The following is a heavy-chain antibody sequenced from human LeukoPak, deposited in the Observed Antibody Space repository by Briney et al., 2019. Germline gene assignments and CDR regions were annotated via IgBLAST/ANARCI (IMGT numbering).Heavy chain of an antibody. Sequence: GGSLRLSCAASGFTFSDYEMNWVRQAPGTGLEWPASITGSGQTIYHADSVEGRFTISRDNAKNSLYLQMDSLRAEDTAVYYCARRGYSSTWGGIRWFEPWGQGTLVTVSS. CDR3: ARRGYSSTWGGIRWFEP. V-gene: IGHV3-48*03. J-gene: IGHJ5*02. D-gene: IGHD6-13*01. CDR1: GFTFSDYE. CDR2: ITGSGQTI.